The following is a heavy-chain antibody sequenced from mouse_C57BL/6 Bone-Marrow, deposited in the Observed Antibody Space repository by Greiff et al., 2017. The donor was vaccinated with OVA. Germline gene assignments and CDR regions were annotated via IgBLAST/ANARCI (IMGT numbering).Heavy chain of an antibody. CDR1: GYTFTSYG. CDR3: AREYYGSLFDY. V-gene: IGHV1-81*01. CDR2: IYPRSGNT. D-gene: IGHD1-1*01. Sequence: QVQLKESGAELARPGASVKLSCKASGYTFTSYGISWVKQRTGQGLEWIGEIYPRSGNTYYNEKFKGKAILTADKSSSTAYMELRSLTSEDSAVYFCAREYYGSLFDYWGQGTTLTVSS. J-gene: IGHJ2*01.